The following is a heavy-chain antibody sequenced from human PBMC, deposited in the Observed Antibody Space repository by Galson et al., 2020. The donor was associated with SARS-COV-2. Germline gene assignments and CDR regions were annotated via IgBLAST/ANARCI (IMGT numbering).Heavy chain of an antibody. J-gene: IGHJ4*02. CDR1: GFTFSSYA. V-gene: IGHV3-30*04. D-gene: IGHD3-3*01. CDR2: ISYDGSNK. CDR3: ARSFADFWSGYYMLGTSDYFDY. Sequence: GGSLRLSCAASGFTFSSYAMHWVRQAPGKGLEWVAVISYDGSNKYYADSVKGRFTISRDNSKNTLYLQMNSLRAEDTAVYYCARSFADFWSGYYMLGTSDYFDYWGQGTLVTVSS.